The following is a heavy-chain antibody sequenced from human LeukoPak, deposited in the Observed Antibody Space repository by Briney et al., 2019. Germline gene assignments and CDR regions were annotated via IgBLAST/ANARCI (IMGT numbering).Heavy chain of an antibody. D-gene: IGHD6-19*01. V-gene: IGHV3-23*01. CDR2: ISGSGGST. Sequence: PTGGSLRLSCAASGFTFSSYAMSWVRQAPGKGLEWVSAISGSGGSTYYADSVKGRFTISRDNSKNTLYLQMNSLRAEDTAVYYCAKDPGGSYSSGWFFDYWGQGTLVTVSP. CDR1: GFTFSSYA. J-gene: IGHJ4*02. CDR3: AKDPGGSYSSGWFFDY.